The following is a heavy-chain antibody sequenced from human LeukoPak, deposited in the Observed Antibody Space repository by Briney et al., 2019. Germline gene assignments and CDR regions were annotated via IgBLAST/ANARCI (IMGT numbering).Heavy chain of an antibody. CDR3: TKTGARYSASSNFDS. Sequence: PGGSLRLSCAASGFSFSTYVMSWVRRAPGKGLEWVSAISNSGDNTYYADSVKGRFTISRDNSKNTFFLQMNSLRAEDTAIYYCTKTGARYSASSNFDSWGQGALVTVSS. J-gene: IGHJ4*02. CDR1: GFSFSTYV. V-gene: IGHV3-23*01. D-gene: IGHD6-6*01. CDR2: ISNSGDNT.